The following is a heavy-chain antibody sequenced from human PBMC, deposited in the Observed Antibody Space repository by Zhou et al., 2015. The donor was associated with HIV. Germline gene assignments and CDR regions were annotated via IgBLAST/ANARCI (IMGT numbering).Heavy chain of an antibody. CDR3: ARGRGKSGSYPPDYYYYGMDV. CDR1: GGTFSSYA. CDR2: IIPIFGTA. J-gene: IGHJ6*02. V-gene: IGHV1-69*12. D-gene: IGHD1-26*01. Sequence: QVQLVQSGAEVKKPGSSVKVSCKASGGTFSSYAISWVRQAPGQGLEWMGGIIPIFGTANYAQKFQGRVTITADESTSTAYMELSSLRSEDTAVYYCARGRGKSGSYPPDYYYYGMDVWGQGTTVTVSS.